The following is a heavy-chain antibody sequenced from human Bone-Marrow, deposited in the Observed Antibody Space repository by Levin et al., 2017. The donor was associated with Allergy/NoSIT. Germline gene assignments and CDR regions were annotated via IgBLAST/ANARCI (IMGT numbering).Heavy chain of an antibody. J-gene: IGHJ4*02. V-gene: IGHV3-23*01. CDR2: ISGSGGTT. D-gene: IGHD2-2*01. CDR3: AVKLEAYCSSISGTSDY. CDR1: GFPFSPYA. Sequence: GGSLRLPCAASGFPFSPYAMSWARQAPGKGLEWVSSISGSGGTTFYADSVKGRFTIARDNSKNTLYLQMNSLRAEDAALYYYAVKLEAYCSSISGTSDYWGQGTLVTVSS.